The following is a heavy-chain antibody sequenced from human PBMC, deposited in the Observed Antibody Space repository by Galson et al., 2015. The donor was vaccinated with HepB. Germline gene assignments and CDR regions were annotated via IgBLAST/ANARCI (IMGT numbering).Heavy chain of an antibody. CDR3: ARHLYDILTGWGYAFDI. CDR2: IYYSGST. J-gene: IGHJ3*02. CDR1: GGSISSYY. Sequence: ETLSLTCTVSGGSISSYYWSWIRQPPGKGLEWIGYIYYSGSTNYNPSLKSRVTISVDTSKNQFSLKLSSVTAADTAVYYCARHLYDILTGWGYAFDIWGQGTMVTVSS. V-gene: IGHV4-59*08. D-gene: IGHD3-9*01.